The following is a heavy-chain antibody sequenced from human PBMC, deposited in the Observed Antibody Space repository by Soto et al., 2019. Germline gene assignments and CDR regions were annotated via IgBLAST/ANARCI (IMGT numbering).Heavy chain of an antibody. J-gene: IGHJ5*02. CDR1: GFTFSSYA. D-gene: IGHD6-13*01. CDR3: AKLGGYSSRRGWFDP. V-gene: IGHV3-23*01. Sequence: GGSLRLSCAASGFTFSSYAMSWVRQAPGKGLEWVSAISGSGGSTYYADSVKGRFTISRDNSKNTLYLQMNSLRAEDTAVYYCAKLGGYSSRRGWFDPWGQGTLVTVSS. CDR2: ISGSGGST.